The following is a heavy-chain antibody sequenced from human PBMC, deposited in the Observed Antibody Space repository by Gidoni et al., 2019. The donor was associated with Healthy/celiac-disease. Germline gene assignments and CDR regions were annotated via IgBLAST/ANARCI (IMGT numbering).Heavy chain of an antibody. J-gene: IGHJ6*02. Sequence: EVQLVESGGGLVKPGGSLSLSCAASGFTFSSYSMNWVRQAPGKGLEWVSSISSSSSYIYYADSVKGRSTISRDNAKNSLYLQMNSLRAEDTAVYYCARDYSSSSSYYYGMDVWGQGTTVTVSS. CDR1: GFTFSSYS. V-gene: IGHV3-21*06. D-gene: IGHD6-6*01. CDR2: ISSSSSYI. CDR3: ARDYSSSSSYYYGMDV.